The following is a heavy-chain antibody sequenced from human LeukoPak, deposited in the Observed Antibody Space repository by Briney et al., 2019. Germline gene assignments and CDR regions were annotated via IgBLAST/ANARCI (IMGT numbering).Heavy chain of an antibody. CDR1: GYTFTSYY. CDR2: INPSGGST. V-gene: IGHV1-46*01. Sequence: ASVKVSCKASGYTFTSYYMHWVRQAPGQGLEWMGIINPSGGSTNYAQKLQGRVTMTTDTSTSTAYMELRSLRSDDTAVYYCARVGFQHWGQGTLVTVSS. CDR3: ARVGFQH. J-gene: IGHJ1*01.